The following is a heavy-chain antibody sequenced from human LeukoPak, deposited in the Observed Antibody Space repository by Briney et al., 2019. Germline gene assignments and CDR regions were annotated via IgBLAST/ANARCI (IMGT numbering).Heavy chain of an antibody. J-gene: IGHJ6*02. Sequence: ASVKVSCKASGYTFTSYYMHWVRQAPGQGLEGRGIINPSGGSTSYAQKFQGRVTMTRDTSTSTVYMELSSLRSEDTAVYYCARGKGEQSGSYYYYYGMDVWGQGTTVTVSS. CDR3: ARGKGEQSGSYYYYYGMDV. D-gene: IGHD1-26*01. CDR2: INPSGGST. V-gene: IGHV1-46*01. CDR1: GYTFTSYY.